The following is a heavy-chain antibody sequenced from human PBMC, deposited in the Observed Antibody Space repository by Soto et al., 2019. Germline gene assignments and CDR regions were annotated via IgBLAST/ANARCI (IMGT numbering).Heavy chain of an antibody. CDR1: VYTFTIYG. CDR2: ISAYNGNT. D-gene: IGHD4-17*01. Sequence: GASVKVSCKASVYTFTIYGISWVRQALGQGLEWMRWISAYNGNTNYAQKLQGRVTMTTDTSTSTAYMELRSLRSDDTAVYYCARCLDYGDGVAFDIWGQGTMVTVSS. CDR3: ARCLDYGDGVAFDI. V-gene: IGHV1-18*01. J-gene: IGHJ3*02.